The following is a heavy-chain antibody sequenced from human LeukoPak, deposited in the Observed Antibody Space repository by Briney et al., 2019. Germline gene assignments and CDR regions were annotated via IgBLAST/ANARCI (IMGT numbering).Heavy chain of an antibody. Sequence: GRSLRLSRAASGFTVSNKYMSWVSHAPGKGLEWVSVIYSEGNTYYADSVKGRFTISRDNSKNTVYLQMNSLRGEDTAVYYCARITVTQFDPWGQGTLVTVSS. CDR3: ARITVTQFDP. V-gene: IGHV3-66*01. J-gene: IGHJ5*02. D-gene: IGHD6-19*01. CDR2: IYSEGNT. CDR1: GFTVSNKY.